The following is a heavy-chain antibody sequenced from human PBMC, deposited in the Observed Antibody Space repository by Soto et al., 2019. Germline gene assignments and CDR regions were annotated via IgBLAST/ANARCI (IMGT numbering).Heavy chain of an antibody. J-gene: IGHJ4*02. Sequence: SETLSLTCAVYGGSFSTYYWTWIRQPPGKGLEWIGEINPSGSPNYTTPLKSRLTMSLDTSKNHFSLKLTSVTAADTAVYYCARGDSRYSGLWGQGILVTVSS. CDR2: INPSGSP. D-gene: IGHD5-12*01. CDR1: GGSFSTYY. CDR3: ARGDSRYSGL. V-gene: IGHV4-34*01.